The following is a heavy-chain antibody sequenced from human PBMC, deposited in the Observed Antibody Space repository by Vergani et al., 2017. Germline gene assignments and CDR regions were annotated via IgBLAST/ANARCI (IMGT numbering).Heavy chain of an antibody. Sequence: QVQLVQSGAEVGKPGASVKFSCKASGYTFTAYYIHWVRQAPEQGLEWVGVISPDGFSTFYAQKFQGRVTITRDTSTSTVYVEVTSLRSDDTAVYYCAREPPLTGFFDYWGQGTLVTVSS. CDR2: ISPDGFST. J-gene: IGHJ4*02. CDR1: GYTFTAYY. CDR3: AREPPLTGFFDY. D-gene: IGHD3-9*01. V-gene: IGHV1-46*03.